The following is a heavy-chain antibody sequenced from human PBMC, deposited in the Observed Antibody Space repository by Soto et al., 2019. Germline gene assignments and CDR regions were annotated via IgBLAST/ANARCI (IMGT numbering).Heavy chain of an antibody. J-gene: IGHJ4*02. CDR2: IWYDGSNK. CDR1: GFTFSSYG. CDR3: ARSLQLEPLTDY. Sequence: PGGSLRLSCAASGFTFSSYGMHWVRQAPGKGLEWVAVIWYDGSNKYYADSVKGRFTISRDNSKNTLYLQMNSLRAEDTAVYYCARSLQLEPLTDYWGQGTLVTVSS. V-gene: IGHV3-33*01. D-gene: IGHD1-1*01.